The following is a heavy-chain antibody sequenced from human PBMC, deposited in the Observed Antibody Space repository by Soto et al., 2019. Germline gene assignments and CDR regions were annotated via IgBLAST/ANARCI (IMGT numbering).Heavy chain of an antibody. Sequence: SGPTLVNPTQTLTLTCTFSGFSLSTSGMRVSWIRQPPGKALEWLARIDWDDDKFYSTSLKTRLTISKDTSKNQVVLTMTNMDPVDTATYYCARGYSSLYYFDYWGQGTLVTVSS. CDR3: ARGYSSLYYFDY. D-gene: IGHD6-13*01. CDR1: GFSLSTSGMR. J-gene: IGHJ4*02. V-gene: IGHV2-70*04. CDR2: IDWDDDK.